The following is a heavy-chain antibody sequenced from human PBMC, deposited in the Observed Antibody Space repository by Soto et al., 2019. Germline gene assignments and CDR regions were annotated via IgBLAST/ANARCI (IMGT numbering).Heavy chain of an antibody. J-gene: IGHJ4*02. D-gene: IGHD2-15*01. V-gene: IGHV3-30-3*01. CDR1: GFTFSSYA. CDR3: ARSDIVVVVAATMEIDY. Sequence: PGGSLRLSCAASGFTFSSYAMHWVRQAPGKGLEWAAVISYDGSNKYYADSVKGRFTISRDNSKNTLYLQLNSLRAEDTAVYYCARSDIVVVVAATMEIDYWGQGTLVTVSS. CDR2: ISYDGSNK.